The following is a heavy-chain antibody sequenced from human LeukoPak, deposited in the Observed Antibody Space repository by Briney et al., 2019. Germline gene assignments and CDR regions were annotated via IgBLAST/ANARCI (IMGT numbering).Heavy chain of an antibody. J-gene: IGHJ4*02. CDR3: ARDWAMVRGVIRGYDY. Sequence: GGSLRLSCAASGFTFDSYSMNWVRQVPGKGLEWVSSISSTASFIYYADSVKGRFTISRDNAKNSLYLQMNSLRAEDTAVYYCARDWAMVRGVIRGYDYWGQGTLVTVSS. CDR2: ISSTASFI. V-gene: IGHV3-21*01. CDR1: GFTFDSYS. D-gene: IGHD3-10*01.